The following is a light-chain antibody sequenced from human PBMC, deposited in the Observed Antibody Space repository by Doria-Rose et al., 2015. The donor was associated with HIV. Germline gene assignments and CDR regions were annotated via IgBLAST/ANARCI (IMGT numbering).Light chain of an antibody. J-gene: IGKJ1*01. V-gene: IGKV3-20*01. CDR2: DGS. CDR1: QSFSSTY. Sequence: EIVLTQSPGTLTLSPGERATLSCSASQSFSSTYLAWYQQKPGQAPSLLIYDGSTRATGIPDRFSASGSGTDFTLTINRLEPEDFALYYCHLYGTSWTFGQGTKVEI. CDR3: HLYGTSWT.